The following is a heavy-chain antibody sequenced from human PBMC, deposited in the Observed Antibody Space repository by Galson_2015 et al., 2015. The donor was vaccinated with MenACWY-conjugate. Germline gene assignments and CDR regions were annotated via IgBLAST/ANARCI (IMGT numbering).Heavy chain of an antibody. D-gene: IGHD3-3*01. CDR1: GLTFTNAY. J-gene: IGHJ5*02. Sequence: SLRLSCAASGLTFTNAYMSWVRQAPGKGLEWVGRIKSERDGGKVDYAAPVKGRFTISRDDSKNTLYLQMNSLKTEDTAVYYCTTHKGDFWGGLLFPSNWFDPWGQGTLVTVSS. CDR3: TTHKGDFWGGLLFPSNWFDP. CDR2: IKSERDGGKV. V-gene: IGHV3-15*01.